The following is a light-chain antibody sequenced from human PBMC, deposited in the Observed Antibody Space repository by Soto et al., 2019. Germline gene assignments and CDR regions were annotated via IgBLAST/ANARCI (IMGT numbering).Light chain of an antibody. CDR2: SAS. CDR1: QDITNR. J-gene: IGKJ5*01. Sequence: DIQLTQSPSSVSASVGDRVAISCRASQDITNRLAWYQQKPGKAPELLIYSASSLQHGAPSRFSGSGSGTEFTLTISVLQPGDVAIYYCQQAFSFPITFGQGTRLDIK. V-gene: IGKV1-12*01. CDR3: QQAFSFPIT.